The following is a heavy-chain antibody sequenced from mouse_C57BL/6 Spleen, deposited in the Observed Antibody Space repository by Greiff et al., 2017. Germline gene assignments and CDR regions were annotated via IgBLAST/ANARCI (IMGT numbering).Heavy chain of an antibody. D-gene: IGHD2-5*01. V-gene: IGHV1-18*01. J-gene: IGHJ2*01. CDR2: INPNNGGT. Sequence: VHVKQSGPELVKPGASVKIPCKASGYTFTDYNMDWVKQSHGKSLEWIGDINPNNGGTIYNQKFKGKATLTVDKSSSTAYMELRSLTSEDTAVYYCARWSYSNYEVYYFDYWGQGTTLTVSS. CDR1: GYTFTDYN. CDR3: ARWSYSNYEVYYFDY.